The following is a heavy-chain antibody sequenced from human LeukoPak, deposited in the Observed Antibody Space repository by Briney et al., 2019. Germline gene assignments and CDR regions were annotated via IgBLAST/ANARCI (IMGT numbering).Heavy chain of an antibody. J-gene: IGHJ4*02. CDR1: GFTSTSYA. D-gene: IGHD6-19*01. Sequence: GGSLRLSCAGSGFTSTSYAMSWIRQAPGKGLEWVSGIIGSGSSPYYADSVKGRFAISRDNSKNTLYLQMNSLKAEDTAVYYCAKAEVQWLVLFRYFDYWGQGTLVTVSS. CDR3: AKAEVQWLVLFRYFDY. V-gene: IGHV3-23*01. CDR2: IIGSGSSP.